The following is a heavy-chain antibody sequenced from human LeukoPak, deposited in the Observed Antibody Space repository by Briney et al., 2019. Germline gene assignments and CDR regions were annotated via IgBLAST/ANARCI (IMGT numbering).Heavy chain of an antibody. D-gene: IGHD3-9*01. CDR3: AKGPGTGRYFDWFDPAWY. CDR1: GFTFSSYA. CDR2: ISGSGGST. J-gene: IGHJ4*02. Sequence: GGSLRLSCAASGFTFSSYAMSWVRQAPGKGLEWVSAISGSGGSTYYADSVKGRFTISRDNSKNTLYLQMNSLRAEDTAVYYCAKGPGTGRYFDWFDPAWYWGQGTLVTVSS. V-gene: IGHV3-23*01.